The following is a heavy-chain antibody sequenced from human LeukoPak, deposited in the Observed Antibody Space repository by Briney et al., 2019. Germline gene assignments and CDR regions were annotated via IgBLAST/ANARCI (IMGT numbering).Heavy chain of an antibody. CDR3: ARENTAYYFDY. D-gene: IGHD5-18*01. V-gene: IGHV3-30*19. J-gene: IGHJ4*02. CDR1: GFTFSSYG. CDR2: IWYDGSNK. Sequence: GGSLRLSCAASGFTFSSYGMHWVRQAPGKGLEWVAVIWYDGSNKYYADSVKGRYTISRDNSKNTLYLQMNSLRAEDTAVYYCARENTAYYFDYWGQGTLVTVSS.